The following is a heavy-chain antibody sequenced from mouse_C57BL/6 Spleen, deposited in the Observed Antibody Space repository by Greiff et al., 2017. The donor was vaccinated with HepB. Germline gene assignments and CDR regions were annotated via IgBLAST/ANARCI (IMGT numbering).Heavy chain of an antibody. J-gene: IGHJ3*01. CDR2: ISDGGSYT. V-gene: IGHV5-4*03. CDR3: ARTAVEGEAY. CDR1: GFTFSSYA. D-gene: IGHD1-1*01. Sequence: EVKLMESGGGLVKPGGSLKLSCAASGFTFSSYAMSWVRQTPEKRLEWVATISDGGSYTYYPDNVKGRFTISRDNAKNNLYLQMSHLKSEDTAMYYCARTAVEGEAYWGQGTLVTVSA.